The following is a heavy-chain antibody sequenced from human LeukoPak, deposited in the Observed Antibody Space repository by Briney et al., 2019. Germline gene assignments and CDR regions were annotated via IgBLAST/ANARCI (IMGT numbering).Heavy chain of an antibody. CDR3: ANVHYEY. J-gene: IGHJ4*02. Sequence: PGGSLRLSCAASGFTVSTYSMNWVRQAPGKGLEWVSYISSSSNTIYYADSVKGRFTISRDNAKNSLYLQMNSLRAEDTAVYYCANVHYEYWGQGTLVTVSS. V-gene: IGHV3-48*04. CDR2: ISSSSNTI. D-gene: IGHD3-3*02. CDR1: GFTVSTYS.